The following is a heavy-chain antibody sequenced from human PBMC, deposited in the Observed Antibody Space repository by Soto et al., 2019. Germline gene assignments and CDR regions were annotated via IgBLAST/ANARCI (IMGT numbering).Heavy chain of an antibody. Sequence: GGSLRLSCAASGFTFTLYAIHWVRQAPGKGLEWVAVISHDGSIKYYTDSVKGRFTISRDNSLHTVYLQMNSLGPEDTAVYFCARSSGVSTPDFDYWGQGGLVTVSS. CDR2: ISHDGSIK. CDR3: ARSSGVSTPDFDY. D-gene: IGHD3-10*01. CDR1: GFTFTLYA. J-gene: IGHJ4*02. V-gene: IGHV3-30-3*01.